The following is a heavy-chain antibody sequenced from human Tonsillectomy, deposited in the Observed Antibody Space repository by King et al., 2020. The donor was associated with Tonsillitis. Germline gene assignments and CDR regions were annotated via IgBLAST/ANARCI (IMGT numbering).Heavy chain of an antibody. CDR3: AKWEGRGWWGGGFFDY. J-gene: IGHJ4*02. V-gene: IGHV3-23*04. CDR2: SSLGGDYT. D-gene: IGHD6-19*01. Sequence: VQLVESGGDLFQPGGSLRLSCEASGLTFASYAIKCVRQPPVKGLEGVPGSSLGGDYTDYADSVKGRFTISRDNYKNTMYLQTNSLRAEYTAVYYCAKWEGRGWWGGGFFDYWGQGTLVTVSS. CDR1: GLTFASYA.